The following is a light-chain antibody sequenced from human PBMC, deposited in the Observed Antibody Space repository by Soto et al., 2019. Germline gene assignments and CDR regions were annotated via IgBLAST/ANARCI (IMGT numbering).Light chain of an antibody. CDR3: QQYNNWPPEIT. V-gene: IGKV3-15*01. CDR2: GAS. Sequence: EIVMTQSPATLSVSPGERATLSCRASQSVSSNSAWYQQKPGQAPRLLIYGASTRATGIPARFSGSGSGTEFTLTISSLQSEDFAVYYCQQYNNWPPEITFGQGTRLEIK. CDR1: QSVSSN. J-gene: IGKJ5*01.